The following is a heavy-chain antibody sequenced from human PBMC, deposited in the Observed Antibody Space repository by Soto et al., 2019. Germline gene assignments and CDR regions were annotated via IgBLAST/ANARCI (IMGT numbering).Heavy chain of an antibody. CDR1: GYIFNGHS. D-gene: IGHD2-2*02. V-gene: IGHV1-18*01. J-gene: IGHJ4*02. CDR2: ISAYNGDT. Sequence: ASVKVSCKASGYIFNGHSISWVRQAPGQGVEWVGWISAYNGDTKYAQNFQDRVTLTTETSTTTAYMELKRLRSDDTAVYYCARDPSNTGGRHLYFAYGGQGTRSPSPQ. CDR3: ARDPSNTGGRHLYFAY.